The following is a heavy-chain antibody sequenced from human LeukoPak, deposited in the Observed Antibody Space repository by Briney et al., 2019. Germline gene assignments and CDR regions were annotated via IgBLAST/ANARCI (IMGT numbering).Heavy chain of an antibody. D-gene: IGHD3-10*01. V-gene: IGHV4-39*07. CDR2: IYYSGNT. CDR1: GGSITSNNYY. J-gene: IGHJ4*02. Sequence: SETLSLTCTVSGGSITSNNYYWGWIRQPPGKGLEWIVNIYYSGNTYYNPSLKSRVTISVDTFKNHISLRLSSVTAADTAVYYCARVPPVYNSGNYYKGTHFDYWGQGTLVAVSS. CDR3: ARVPPVYNSGNYYKGTHFDY.